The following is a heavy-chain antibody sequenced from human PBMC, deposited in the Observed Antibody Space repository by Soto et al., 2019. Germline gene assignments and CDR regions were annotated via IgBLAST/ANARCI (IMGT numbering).Heavy chain of an antibody. CDR1: GFTFSSYA. CDR2: ISGGGTST. D-gene: IGHD5-12*01. CDR3: AKGVSGDGYDLLFASWFFDL. Sequence: GGSLRLSCAASGFTFSSYAMSWVRQAPGKGLAWVSTISGGGTSTYYADSVKGRFTISRDNSKNTLYLQMNSLRAEDTAVYFCAKGVSGDGYDLLFASWFFDLWGRGTLVTVSS. J-gene: IGHJ2*01. V-gene: IGHV3-23*01.